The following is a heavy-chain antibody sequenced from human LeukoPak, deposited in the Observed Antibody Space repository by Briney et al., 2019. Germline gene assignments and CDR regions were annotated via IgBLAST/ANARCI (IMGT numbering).Heavy chain of an antibody. Sequence: PSETLSLTCTVSGGSISSSSYYWGWIRQPPGKGLEWIGSIYYSGSTYYNPSLKSRVTISVDTSKNQFSLNLSSVTAADTALYYCARLEYSESYFDCWGQGALVTVSS. CDR2: IYYSGST. V-gene: IGHV4-39*07. D-gene: IGHD1-26*01. J-gene: IGHJ4*02. CDR3: ARLEYSESYFDC. CDR1: GGSISSSSYY.